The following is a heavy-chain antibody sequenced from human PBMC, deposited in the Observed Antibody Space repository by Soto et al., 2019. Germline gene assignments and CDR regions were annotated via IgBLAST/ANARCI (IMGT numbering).Heavy chain of an antibody. CDR2: IIPIFGTA. CDR1: GSTFSSYA. D-gene: IGHD6-13*01. Sequence: SVKVSCKASGSTFSSYAISWVRQAPGQGLEWMGGIIPIFGTANYAQKFQGRVTITADESTSTAYMELSSLRSEDTAVYYCARGQQQLTPVYYYYGMDVWGQGTTVPVSS. CDR3: ARGQQQLTPVYYYYGMDV. J-gene: IGHJ6*02. V-gene: IGHV1-69*13.